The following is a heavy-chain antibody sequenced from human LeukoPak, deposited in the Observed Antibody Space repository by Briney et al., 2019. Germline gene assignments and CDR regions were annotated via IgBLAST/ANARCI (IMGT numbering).Heavy chain of an antibody. V-gene: IGHV3-15*01. D-gene: IGHD2-15*01. J-gene: IGHJ3*02. CDR2: IKNKGGGDTT. Sequence: GGSLRLSCAAPGLTISDDWMTWVRQAPGKGLEWVGRIKNKGGGDTTHYAAPVKGRFTISRDDSQNTLYLQMNSLTIEDTAVYYCSTEGSRNLGYCSGGGCYARDAFDIWGQGTMVTVSS. CDR3: STEGSRNLGYCSGGGCYARDAFDI. CDR1: GLTISDDW.